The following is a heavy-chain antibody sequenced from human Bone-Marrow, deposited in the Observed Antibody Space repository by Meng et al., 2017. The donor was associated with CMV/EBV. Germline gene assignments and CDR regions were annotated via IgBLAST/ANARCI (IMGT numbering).Heavy chain of an antibody. CDR3: ARDPPAYYDYVWGSYRYDYFDY. CDR1: YY. CDR2: INPNSGGT. D-gene: IGHD3-16*02. Sequence: YYMHWGRQAPGQGLEWMGWINPNSGGTNYAQKFQGRVTMTRDTSISTAYMELSRLRSDDTAVYYCARDPPAYYDYVWGSYRYDYFDYWGQGTLVTVSS. V-gene: IGHV1-2*02. J-gene: IGHJ4*02.